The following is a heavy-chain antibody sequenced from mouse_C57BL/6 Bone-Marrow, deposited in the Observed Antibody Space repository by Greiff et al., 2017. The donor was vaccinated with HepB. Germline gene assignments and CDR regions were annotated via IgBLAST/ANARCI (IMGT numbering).Heavy chain of an antibody. D-gene: IGHD1-3*01. V-gene: IGHV1-42*01. CDR3: ARSGKLVDY. J-gene: IGHJ2*01. CDR2: INPSTGGT. Sequence: VQLQQSGPELVKPGASVKISCKASGYSFTGYYMNWVKQSPEKSLEWIGEINPSTGGTTYNQKFKAKATLTEDKSSSIAYMQLTSLTSEDSAVYYCARSGKLVDYWGQGTTLTVSS. CDR1: GYSFTGYY.